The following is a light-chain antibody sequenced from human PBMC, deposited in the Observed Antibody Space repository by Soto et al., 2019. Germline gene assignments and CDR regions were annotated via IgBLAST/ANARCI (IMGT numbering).Light chain of an antibody. J-gene: IGKJ4*01. CDR2: AAS. V-gene: IGKV1-39*01. Sequence: DIQMTQSPSSLSTSVGDRVTITCRASQPIHSYLNWYQHKPGKAPRLLMSAASSLESGVPSRFSGSGSGTDFTLTISSLQPEDFATYYCLQTYSVPLTFGGGTKVDIK. CDR3: LQTYSVPLT. CDR1: QPIHSY.